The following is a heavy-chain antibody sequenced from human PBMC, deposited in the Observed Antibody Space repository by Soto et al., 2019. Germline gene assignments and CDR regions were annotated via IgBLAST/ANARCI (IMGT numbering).Heavy chain of an antibody. CDR1: GGSISSYY. D-gene: IGHD4-4*01. V-gene: IGHV4-59*01. CDR2: IYYSGST. J-gene: IGHJ6*02. Sequence: SETLSLTCTVSGGSISSYYWSWIRQPPGKGLEWIGYIYYSGSTNYNPSLKSRVTISVDTSKNQFSLKLSSVTAADTAVYYCARTTFGYYYYGMDVWGQGTTVTVSS. CDR3: ARTTFGYYYYGMDV.